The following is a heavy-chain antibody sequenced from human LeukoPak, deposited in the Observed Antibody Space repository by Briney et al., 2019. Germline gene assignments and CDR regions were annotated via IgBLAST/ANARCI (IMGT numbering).Heavy chain of an antibody. CDR1: GGSISSYY. Sequence: SETLSLTCTVSGGSISSYYWSWIRQPPGKGLEWIGYIYYSGSTNYNPSLKSRVTISVDTSKNQFSLKLSSVTAADTAVYYCARDSGHYGDYAIDYWGQGTLVTVSS. J-gene: IGHJ4*02. D-gene: IGHD4-17*01. V-gene: IGHV4-59*12. CDR2: IYYSGST. CDR3: ARDSGHYGDYAIDY.